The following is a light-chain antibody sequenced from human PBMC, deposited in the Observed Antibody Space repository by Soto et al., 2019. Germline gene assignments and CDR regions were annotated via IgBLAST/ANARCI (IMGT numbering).Light chain of an antibody. CDR1: QSVSANY. CDR2: GSS. CDR3: QQYGSSPPYT. J-gene: IGKJ2*01. Sequence: EIVLTQSPGTLSLSPGERATLSCRASQSVSANYIAWYQQKPGQSPRLLIYGSSDRATGIPDRFSGSGSETDFTLTISRVEPEEFAVYYWQQYGSSPPYTFGQGTKLEIK. V-gene: IGKV3-20*01.